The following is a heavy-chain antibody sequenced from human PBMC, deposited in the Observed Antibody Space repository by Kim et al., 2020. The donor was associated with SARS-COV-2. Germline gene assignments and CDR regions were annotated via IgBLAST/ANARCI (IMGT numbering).Heavy chain of an antibody. D-gene: IGHD3-22*01. J-gene: IGHJ4*02. CDR2: ISYDGSNK. Sequence: GGSLRLSCAASGFTFSSYGMHWVRQAPGKGLEWVAVISYDGSNKYYADSVKGRFTISRDNSKNTLYLQMNSLRAEDTAVYYCAKDGTALDYYDSSGYYMAFDYWGQGTLVTVSS. CDR3: AKDGTALDYYDSSGYYMAFDY. V-gene: IGHV3-30*18. CDR1: GFTFSSYG.